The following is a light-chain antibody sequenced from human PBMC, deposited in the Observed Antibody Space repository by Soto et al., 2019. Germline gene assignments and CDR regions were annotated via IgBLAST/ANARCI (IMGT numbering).Light chain of an antibody. Sequence: EIVLTQSPATLSSFPGDRATLSCRASQNIGSTYLAWYQQKLGQAPRLLIYGASSRAPGIPDRFSGSGSGTDFTLSISRLEPEDFAVYYCQQYSSSPLLTFGGGTKVEIK. CDR1: QNIGSTY. CDR2: GAS. CDR3: QQYSSSPLLT. V-gene: IGKV3-20*01. J-gene: IGKJ4*01.